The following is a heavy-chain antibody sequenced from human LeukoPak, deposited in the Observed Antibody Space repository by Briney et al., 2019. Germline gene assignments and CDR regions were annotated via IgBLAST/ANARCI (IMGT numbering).Heavy chain of an antibody. CDR2: IRSGGSTR. V-gene: IGHV3-11*04. J-gene: IGHJ4*02. CDR3: ARAHSSSFDY. CDR1: GFTFSDYT. Sequence: GGSLRLSCAASGFTFSDYTMSWIRQAPGKGLEWVSYIRSGGSTRYYTDSVKGRFTISRDNAKNSLYLQMNSLRAEDTAVYYCARAHSSSFDYWGQGTLVTVSS. D-gene: IGHD6-6*01.